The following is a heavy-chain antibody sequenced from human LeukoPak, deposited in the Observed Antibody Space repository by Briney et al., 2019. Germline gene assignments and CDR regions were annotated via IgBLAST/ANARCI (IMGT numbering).Heavy chain of an antibody. V-gene: IGHV3-7*05. CDR1: GFTFSSYW. D-gene: IGHD1-26*01. Sequence: GGSLRLSCAASGFTFSSYWMRWVRQAPGKWLEWVASINQDGSEKYYVDSVRGRFTISRDNAKNSLYLQMNSLRADDTAVYYCARARGGSNSDYWGQGTLVTVSS. J-gene: IGHJ4*02. CDR2: INQDGSEK. CDR3: ARARGGSNSDY.